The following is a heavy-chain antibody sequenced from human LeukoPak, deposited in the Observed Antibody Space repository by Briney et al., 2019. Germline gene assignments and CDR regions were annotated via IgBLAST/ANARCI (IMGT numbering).Heavy chain of an antibody. Sequence: GGSLRLSCSASGFTFSSYAMHWVRQAPRKGLEWVSSISSSSSYIYYADSVKGRFTISRDNAKNSLYLQMNSLRAEDTAVYYCARDHLVVGFGYWGQGTLVTVSS. J-gene: IGHJ4*02. D-gene: IGHD2-15*01. CDR3: ARDHLVVGFGY. CDR1: GFTFSSYA. CDR2: ISSSSSYI. V-gene: IGHV3-21*01.